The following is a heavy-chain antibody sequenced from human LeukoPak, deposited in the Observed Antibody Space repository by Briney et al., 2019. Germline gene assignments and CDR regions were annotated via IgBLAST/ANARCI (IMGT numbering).Heavy chain of an antibody. J-gene: IGHJ5*02. CDR1: GYSLRSGYF. Sequence: SETLSLTCTVSGYSLRSGYFWGWIRQPPGKGLEWIGSIDHSGSTCYNPSLKTRVTISVDTSNNQFSLKLSSVTAADTAVYFCARDVQYYYDGNNWFDPWGQGTLVTVSS. CDR2: IDHSGST. CDR3: ARDVQYYYDGNNWFDP. V-gene: IGHV4-38-2*02. D-gene: IGHD3-22*01.